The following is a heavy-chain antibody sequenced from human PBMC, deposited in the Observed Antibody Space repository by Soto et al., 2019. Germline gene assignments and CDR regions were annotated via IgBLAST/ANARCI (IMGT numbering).Heavy chain of an antibody. J-gene: IGHJ4*02. Sequence: QVQLVQSGAEARVPGASVKVSCKASGYSSTGLDINWVRQTTGQGLEWMGWMEPSSGRTGYAQKFQGRVTMTRDTSINTAYMELSSLTSDDTAFYYCARGVTAGVDYWGQGTLVTVSS. CDR2: MEPSSGRT. V-gene: IGHV1-8*01. CDR3: ARGVTAGVDY. D-gene: IGHD1-26*01. CDR1: GYSSTGLD.